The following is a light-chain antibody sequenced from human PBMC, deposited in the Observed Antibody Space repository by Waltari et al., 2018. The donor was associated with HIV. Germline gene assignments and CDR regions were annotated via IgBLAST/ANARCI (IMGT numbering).Light chain of an antibody. CDR2: DTS. Sequence: ELVLTQSPATLSLSPGERATLSCRASQDISSHLAWFQQKPGQAPRLLIYDTSNRATGIPSRFSGSGSGTDFTLTISSLEPEDFAVYHCQQRSAWPLTFGPGTKVDIK. V-gene: IGKV3-11*01. CDR3: QQRSAWPLT. J-gene: IGKJ3*01. CDR1: QDISSH.